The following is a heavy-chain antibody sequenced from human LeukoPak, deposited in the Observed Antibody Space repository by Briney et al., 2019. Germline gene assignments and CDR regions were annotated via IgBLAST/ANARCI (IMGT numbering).Heavy chain of an antibody. CDR3: AKEYSGTYFDY. CDR1: GFTFSSYG. V-gene: IGHV3-30*02. D-gene: IGHD1-26*01. J-gene: IGHJ4*02. CDR2: IRYDGNNK. Sequence: GGSLRLSCAASGFTFSSYGMQWVRQAPGKGLEWVAFIRYDGNNKYYADCVKGRFTISRDNSKNTLFLQMNSLRAEDTAVYYCAKEYSGTYFDYWGQGTPVTVSS.